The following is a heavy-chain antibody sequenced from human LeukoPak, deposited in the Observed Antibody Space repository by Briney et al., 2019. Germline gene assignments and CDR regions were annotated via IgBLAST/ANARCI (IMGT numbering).Heavy chain of an antibody. V-gene: IGHV3-30*02. CDR2: IRYDGTNK. CDR1: GFTFSNYG. Sequence: GGSLRLSCAASGFTFSNYGMHWVRQAPGKGLEWVSFIRYDGTNKYYADSVKGRFTISRDNSKNTLYLQMNSLRAEDTAVYYCSGIDYWGQGTLVTVSS. J-gene: IGHJ4*02. CDR3: SGIDY.